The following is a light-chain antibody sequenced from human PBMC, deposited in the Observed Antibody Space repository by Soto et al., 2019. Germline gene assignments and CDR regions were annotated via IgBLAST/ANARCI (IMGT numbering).Light chain of an antibody. V-gene: IGKV3-20*01. CDR1: QSVSSSY. J-gene: IGKJ1*01. Sequence: EIVLKQSPGTVSLSPGERGPLSCRASQSVSSSYLAWYQQKPGQAPRLLIYDASSRATGIPDRFSGSGSGTDFTLTISRLEPEDFAVYYCQQYGSSPPTFGQGTMVDIK. CDR3: QQYGSSPPT. CDR2: DAS.